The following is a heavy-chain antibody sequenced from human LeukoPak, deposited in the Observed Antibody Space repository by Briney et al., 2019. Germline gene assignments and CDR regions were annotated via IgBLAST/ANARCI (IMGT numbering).Heavy chain of an antibody. D-gene: IGHD3-22*01. CDR2: ISGSGGST. Sequence: GGSLRLSCAASGFTFSSCAMSWVRQAPGKGLEWVSAISGSGGSTYYADSVKGRFTISRDNSKNTLYLQMNSLRAEDTAVYYCAKSPPPYYYDSSGYETVGGTLFDYWGQGTLVTVSS. CDR3: AKSPPPYYYDSSGYETVGGTLFDY. V-gene: IGHV3-23*01. CDR1: GFTFSSCA. J-gene: IGHJ4*02.